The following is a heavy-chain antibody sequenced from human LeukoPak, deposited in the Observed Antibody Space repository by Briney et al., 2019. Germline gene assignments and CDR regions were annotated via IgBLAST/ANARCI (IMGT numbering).Heavy chain of an antibody. V-gene: IGHV1-2*02. CDR3: ARGKHYDSSGYRPRGFDY. D-gene: IGHD3-22*01. CDR1: GYTFTGYY. Sequence: GASVKVSCKASGYTFTGYYMHWVRQAPGQGLEWMGWINPNSGGTNYAQKFQGRVTMTRDTSISTAYMELSRLRSDDTAVYYCARGKHYDSSGYRPRGFDYWGQGTLVTVSS. J-gene: IGHJ4*02. CDR2: INPNSGGT.